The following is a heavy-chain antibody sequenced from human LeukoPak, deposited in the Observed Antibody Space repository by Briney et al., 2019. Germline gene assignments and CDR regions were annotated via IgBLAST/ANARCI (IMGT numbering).Heavy chain of an antibody. J-gene: IGHJ4*02. D-gene: IGHD4-17*01. V-gene: IGHV1-69*04. Sequence: SVKLSCKAPGGTFSSYAISWVRQAPGQGLEWMGRIIPILGIANYAQKFQGRVTITADKSTSTAYMELSSLRSEDTAVYYCAREDDYGGNSVAYWGQGTLVTVSS. CDR1: GGTFSSYA. CDR3: AREDDYGGNSVAY. CDR2: IIPILGIA.